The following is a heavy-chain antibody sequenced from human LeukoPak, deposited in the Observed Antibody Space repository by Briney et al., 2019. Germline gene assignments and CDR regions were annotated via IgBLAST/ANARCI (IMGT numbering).Heavy chain of an antibody. V-gene: IGHV4-59*08. CDR1: GGSISGYY. D-gene: IGHD4/OR15-4a*01. Sequence: SETLSLTCTVSGGSISGYYWSWIRQPPGKGLEWIGYIYYSGNSNYNPSLKSRVTISMDTSKNKFSLKLSSVTAADTAVYYCARYSYGGSYFDYWGQGTLVTVSS. J-gene: IGHJ4*02. CDR2: IYYSGNS. CDR3: ARYSYGGSYFDY.